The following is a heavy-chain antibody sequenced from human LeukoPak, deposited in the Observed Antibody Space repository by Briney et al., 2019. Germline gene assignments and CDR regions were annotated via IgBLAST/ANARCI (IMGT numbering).Heavy chain of an antibody. Sequence: SETLSLTCTVSGGSISSYYWSWIRQPPGKGLEWIGYIYYSGSTNYNPSLKSRVTISVDTSKNQFSLKLSSVTAADTAVYYCASGRYSSGWYDYYYYYGMDVWGQGTTVTVSS. D-gene: IGHD6-19*01. V-gene: IGHV4-59*01. J-gene: IGHJ6*02. CDR1: GGSISSYY. CDR3: ASGRYSSGWYDYYYYYGMDV. CDR2: IYYSGST.